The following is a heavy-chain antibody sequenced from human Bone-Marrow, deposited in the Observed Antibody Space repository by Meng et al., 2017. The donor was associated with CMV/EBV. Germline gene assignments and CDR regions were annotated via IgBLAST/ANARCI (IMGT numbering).Heavy chain of an antibody. V-gene: IGHV1-2*02. CDR1: GYTFTGYY. Sequence: ASVKVSCKASGYTFTGYYMHWVRQAPGQGLEWMGWINPNSGGTNYAQKFQGRVTMTRNTSISTAYIELSSLRSEDTAVYYCARGDIVLMVYASNWFDPWGQGTLVTVSS. CDR3: ARGDIVLMVYASNWFDP. CDR2: INPNSGGT. J-gene: IGHJ5*02. D-gene: IGHD2-8*01.